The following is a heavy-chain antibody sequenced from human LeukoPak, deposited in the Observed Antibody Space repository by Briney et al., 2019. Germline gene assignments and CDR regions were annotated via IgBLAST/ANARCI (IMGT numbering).Heavy chain of an antibody. CDR2: IYYTGNT. CDR1: GVSISSYY. D-gene: IGHD1-14*01. V-gene: IGHV4-59*01. J-gene: IGHJ4*01. Sequence: PSETLSLTCTVSGVSISSYYWSWIRQPPGKSLEWIGYIYYTGNTHYNFSLKSRVTISVATSKNQFSLKLSSVTAADTATYYCAGEGRDRNRFEYWGHGILVTVSS. CDR3: AGEGRDRNRFEY.